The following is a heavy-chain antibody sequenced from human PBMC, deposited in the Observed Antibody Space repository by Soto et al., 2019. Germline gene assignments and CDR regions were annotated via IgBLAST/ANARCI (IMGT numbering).Heavy chain of an antibody. D-gene: IGHD5-18*01. CDR1: GFTFGTYT. CDR2: ISGSSTYI. Sequence: ESGGGLVKPGGSLRLSCAASGFTFGTYTMNWVRQAPGKGLGWVSSISGSSTYIYYADSAKGRFTISRDNAKNSLYLQMNSLRAEDTAVYYCARDLKMRDTGMVGKIPLYYYYGMDVWGPGTTVTVSS. CDR3: ARDLKMRDTGMVGKIPLYYYYGMDV. J-gene: IGHJ6*02. V-gene: IGHV3-21*01.